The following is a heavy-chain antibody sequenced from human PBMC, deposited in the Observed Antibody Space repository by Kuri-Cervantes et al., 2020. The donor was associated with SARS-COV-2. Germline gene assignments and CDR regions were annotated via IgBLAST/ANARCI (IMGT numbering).Heavy chain of an antibody. CDR3: ARDHLPSYGDPPRSYFNYYMDV. Sequence: GGSLRLSCAASGFTVSSNYMSWVRQAPGKGLEWVAVISYDGSNKYYADSVKGRFTISRDTSKNTLYLQINSLRAEDTAVYYCARDHLPSYGDPPRSYFNYYMDVWGKGTTVTVSS. D-gene: IGHD4-17*01. V-gene: IGHV3-30-3*01. J-gene: IGHJ6*03. CDR1: GFTVSSNY. CDR2: ISYDGSNK.